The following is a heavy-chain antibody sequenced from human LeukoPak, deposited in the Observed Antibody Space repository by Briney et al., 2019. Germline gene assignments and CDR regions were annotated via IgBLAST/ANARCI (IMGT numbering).Heavy chain of an antibody. V-gene: IGHV1-3*01. D-gene: IGHD5-12*01. J-gene: IGHJ4*02. Sequence: ASVKVSCKASGDTFTSYAMHWVRQAPGQRLEWMGWINAGNGNTKYSQKFQGRVTITRDTSVSTAYMELSSLRSEDTAVYYCARDHNIVAPFDYWGQGTLVTVSS. CDR1: GDTFTSYA. CDR3: ARDHNIVAPFDY. CDR2: INAGNGNT.